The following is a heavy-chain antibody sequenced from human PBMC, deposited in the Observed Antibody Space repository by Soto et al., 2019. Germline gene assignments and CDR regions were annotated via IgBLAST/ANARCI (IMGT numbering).Heavy chain of an antibody. V-gene: IGHV6-1*01. D-gene: IGHD3-3*01. J-gene: IGHJ4*02. CDR3: ARAYDFWSGYYRGYYFDY. CDR2: TYYRSKWYN. CDR1: GDSVSSNSAA. Sequence: QTLSLTYDISGDSVSSNSAAWNWIRQSPSRGLEWLGRTYYRSKWYNDYAVSVKSRITINPDTSKNQFSLQLNSVTPEDTAVYYCARAYDFWSGYYRGYYFDYWGRGTLVTVSS.